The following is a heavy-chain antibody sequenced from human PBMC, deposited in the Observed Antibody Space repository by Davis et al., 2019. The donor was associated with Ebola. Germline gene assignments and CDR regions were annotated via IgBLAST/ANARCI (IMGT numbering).Heavy chain of an antibody. CDR3: ARHTATYYYDSSGYYSIPGDLDY. CDR1: GGSISSGGYY. J-gene: IGHJ4*02. V-gene: IGHV4-39*01. CDR2: IYYSGST. D-gene: IGHD3-22*01. Sequence: SETLSLTCTVSGGSISSGGYYWGWIRQPPGKGLEWIGSIYYSGSTYYNPSLKSRVTISVDTSKNQFSLKLSSVTAADTAVYYCARHTATYYYDSSGYYSIPGDLDYWGQGTLVTVSS.